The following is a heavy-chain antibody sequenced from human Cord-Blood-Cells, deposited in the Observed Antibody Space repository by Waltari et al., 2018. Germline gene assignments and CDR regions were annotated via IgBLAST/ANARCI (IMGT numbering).Heavy chain of an antibody. V-gene: IGHV4-34*01. D-gene: IGHD4-17*01. Sequence: QVPLQKWGAGLLKPSETLSLTCAVYGGSFSGYYWSWIRQPPGKGLEWIGEINHGGSTNYNPSLKSRFTISVDTSKNQFSLKLSSVTAADTAVYYCARGGDYSYYFDYWGQGTLVTVSS. CDR1: GGSFSGYY. CDR2: INHGGST. CDR3: ARGGDYSYYFDY. J-gene: IGHJ4*02.